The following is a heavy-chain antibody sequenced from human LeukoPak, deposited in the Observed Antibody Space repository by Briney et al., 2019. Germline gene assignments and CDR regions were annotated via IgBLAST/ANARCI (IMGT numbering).Heavy chain of an antibody. CDR2: ISGSAHKI. D-gene: IGHD5-18*01. Sequence: GGSLRLSCVASGITFSNYAVSWVRQAPEKGLDWVSVISGSAHKIRYADSVKGRFTISRDNSENIVYLQMNNLRVEDMAVYYCAGRPTGYSSGYIHWGQGTLVTVSS. CDR1: GITFSNYA. V-gene: IGHV3-23*01. J-gene: IGHJ4*02. CDR3: AGRPTGYSSGYIH.